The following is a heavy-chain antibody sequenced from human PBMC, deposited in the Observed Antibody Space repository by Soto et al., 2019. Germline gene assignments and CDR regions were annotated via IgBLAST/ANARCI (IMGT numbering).Heavy chain of an antibody. D-gene: IGHD5-12*01. V-gene: IGHV1-69*08. Sequence: QVQLVQSGAEVKKPGSSVKVSCKASGGTFSSYTISWVRQAPGQGLEWMGRIIPILGIANYAQKFQGRVTITADKSTSTAYMELSSLRSEDTAVYYCARDIHTPLIVATTNWFDPWGQGTLVTVSS. CDR1: GGTFSSYT. CDR3: ARDIHTPLIVATTNWFDP. J-gene: IGHJ5*02. CDR2: IIPILGIA.